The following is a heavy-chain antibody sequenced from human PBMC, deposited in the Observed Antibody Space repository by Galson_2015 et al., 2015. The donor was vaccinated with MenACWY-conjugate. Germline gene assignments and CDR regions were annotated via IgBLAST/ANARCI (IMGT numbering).Heavy chain of an antibody. CDR3: AKSRVASFYFDS. CDR2: INHGGSSK. D-gene: IGHD2-15*01. Sequence: SLRLSCAASGFIFNTYWMNWVRHAPGKGLVWVSRINHGGSSKTYADSVKDRFTISRDNAKNTLYLQMNSLRPEDTAVFYCAKSRVASFYFDSWGQGTLVTVSS. J-gene: IGHJ4*02. CDR1: GFIFNTYW. V-gene: IGHV3-74*01.